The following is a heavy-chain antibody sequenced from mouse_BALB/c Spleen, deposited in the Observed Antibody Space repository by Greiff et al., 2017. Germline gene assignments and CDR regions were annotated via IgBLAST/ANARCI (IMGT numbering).Heavy chain of an antibody. CDR2: IYPGNVNT. CDR1: GYTFTSYY. CDR3: ARRGYGDCDY. V-gene: IGHV1S56*01. Sequence: QVQLQQSGPELVKPGASVRISCKASGYTFTSYYIHWVKQRPGQGLEWIGWIYPGNVNTKYNEKFKGKAPLTADKSSSTPYMQLSSLTSEDPAVYFCARRGYGDCDYWGQGTTLTVSS. D-gene: IGHD1-2*01. J-gene: IGHJ2*01.